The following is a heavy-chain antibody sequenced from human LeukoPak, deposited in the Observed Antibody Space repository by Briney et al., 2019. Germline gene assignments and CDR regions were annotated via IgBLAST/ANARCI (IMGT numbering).Heavy chain of an antibody. CDR2: ISSSSSYI. J-gene: IGHJ1*01. D-gene: IGHD3-22*01. Sequence: GGSLRLSCAASGFTFSSYSMNWVRQAPGKALEWVSSISSSSSYIYYADSVKGRFTISRDNAKNSLYLQMNSLRAEDTAVYYCARDPDTHYYDSSGYYQPPAYFQHWGQGTLVTVSS. CDR1: GFTFSSYS. V-gene: IGHV3-21*01. CDR3: ARDPDTHYYDSSGYYQPPAYFQH.